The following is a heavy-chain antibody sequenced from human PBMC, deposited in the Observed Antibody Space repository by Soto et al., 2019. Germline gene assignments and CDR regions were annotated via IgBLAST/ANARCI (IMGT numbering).Heavy chain of an antibody. CDR1: GFTFSSHW. J-gene: IGHJ4*02. V-gene: IGHV3-74*01. Sequence: PGGSLRLSCGSSGFTFSSHWMHLVRQGPGKNLVWVARIETDGGDRDYADSVKGRFTISRDNAKNTLYLQMNSLRAEDTAVYYCAKSHFKLVVTDFDYWGQGTLVTVSS. D-gene: IGHD3-22*01. CDR2: IETDGGDR. CDR3: AKSHFKLVVTDFDY.